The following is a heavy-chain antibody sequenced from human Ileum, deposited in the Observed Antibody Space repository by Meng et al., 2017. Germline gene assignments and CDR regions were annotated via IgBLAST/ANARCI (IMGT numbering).Heavy chain of an antibody. CDR1: GFTVSSNY. J-gene: IGHJ5*02. V-gene: IGHV3-53*02. Sequence: GHLVGTGGGLIQPGEPLKLSCAASGFTVSSNYISWVRQAPGKGLELVSVIYAGGTTYYADSVKGRFTISRDDSKNTVFLQMNSLRGEDTAVYYCAGRYSSGWYVHWGQGTLVTVSS. D-gene: IGHD6-19*01. CDR2: IYAGGTT. CDR3: AGRYSSGWYVH.